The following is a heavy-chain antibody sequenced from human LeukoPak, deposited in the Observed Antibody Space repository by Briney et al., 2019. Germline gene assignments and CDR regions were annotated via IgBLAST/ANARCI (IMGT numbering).Heavy chain of an antibody. Sequence: SETLSLTCGVSGGSISNTNWWSWVRQPPGQGLEWIGEISLTGLTHYNPSLESRVTVSLDKSKNQLSLNLTSVTAADTAVYYCSRENGAFSPFGYWGEGTLVTVLS. CDR3: SRENGAFSPFGY. CDR2: ISLTGLT. V-gene: IGHV4-4*02. J-gene: IGHJ4*02. D-gene: IGHD2-8*01. CDR1: GGSISNTNW.